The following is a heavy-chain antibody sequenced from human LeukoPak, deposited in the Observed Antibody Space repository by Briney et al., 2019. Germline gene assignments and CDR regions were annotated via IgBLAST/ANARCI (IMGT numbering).Heavy chain of an antibody. V-gene: IGHV3-30*03. J-gene: IGHJ4*02. CDR3: ARVAGFWSGYYRGPDDY. CDR1: GFTFSSYG. D-gene: IGHD3-3*01. Sequence: PGGSLRLSCAASGFTFSSYGVHWVRQAPGKGLEWVAVISYDGSNKYYADSVKGRFTISRDNSKNTLYLQMNSLRAEDTAVYYCARVAGFWSGYYRGPDDYWGQGTLVTVSS. CDR2: ISYDGSNK.